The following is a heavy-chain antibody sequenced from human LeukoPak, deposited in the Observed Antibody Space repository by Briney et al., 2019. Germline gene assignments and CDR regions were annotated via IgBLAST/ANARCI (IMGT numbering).Heavy chain of an antibody. D-gene: IGHD3-10*01. Sequence: GGSLRLSCAASGFTFTSYWMSWVRQAPGKGLDWVANIRQDGSEKYYVDLVKGRFTVSRDNAKNLLYLQMNSMRAEDAAVYYCAKAGSGRGYDYWGQGTLVTVSS. CDR1: GFTFTSYW. V-gene: IGHV3-7*01. J-gene: IGHJ4*02. CDR2: IRQDGSEK. CDR3: AKAGSGRGYDY.